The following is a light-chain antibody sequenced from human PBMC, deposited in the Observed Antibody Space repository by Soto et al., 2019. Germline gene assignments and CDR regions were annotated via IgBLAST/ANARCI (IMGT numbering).Light chain of an antibody. V-gene: IGLV1-40*01. Sequence: QSVLTQPPSVSGAPGQRVTISCTGSSSNIGAGYDVHWYQQLPGTAPKLLIYGNSNRPSEVPDRFSGSKSGTSASLAITKLQAEDEADYYCQSYDSSLSVVFGGGTKVTVL. J-gene: IGLJ2*01. CDR2: GNS. CDR3: QSYDSSLSVV. CDR1: SSNIGAGYD.